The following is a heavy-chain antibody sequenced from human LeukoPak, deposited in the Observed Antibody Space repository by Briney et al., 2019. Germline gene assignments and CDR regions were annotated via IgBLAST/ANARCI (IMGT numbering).Heavy chain of an antibody. CDR3: SKDRGVFGVAYSLDY. V-gene: IGHV3-11*04. Sequence: PGGSLRLSCAASGFTFSDYYMSWIRQAPGKGLEWVSYISSSGSTIYYADSVKGRFTISRDLSKNTLFLQMNSLRPEDTAVYYCSKDRGVFGVAYSLDYWGQGTLVTVSS. J-gene: IGHJ4*02. D-gene: IGHD3-3*01. CDR2: ISSSGSTI. CDR1: GFTFSDYY.